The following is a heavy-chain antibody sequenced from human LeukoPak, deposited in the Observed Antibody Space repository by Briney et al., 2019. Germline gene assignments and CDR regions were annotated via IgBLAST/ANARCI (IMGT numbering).Heavy chain of an antibody. V-gene: IGHV3-30*02. CDR3: ANALMDYGDYFDY. Sequence: PGGSLRLSCAASGFTISNYGIYWIRQAPGKGLEWVAFIQSDGNNKYYADSVKGRFSISRDNSKNTLYLQMNSLRTEDTAVYYSANALMDYGDYFDYWGQGTLVTVSS. CDR2: IQSDGNNK. J-gene: IGHJ4*02. CDR1: GFTISNYG. D-gene: IGHD4-17*01.